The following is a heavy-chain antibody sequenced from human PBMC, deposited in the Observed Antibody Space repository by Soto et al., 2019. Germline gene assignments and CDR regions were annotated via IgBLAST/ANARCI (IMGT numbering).Heavy chain of an antibody. CDR1: GGSFSGYY. J-gene: IGHJ4*02. V-gene: IGHV4-34*01. D-gene: IGHD5-18*01. CDR2: INHSGST. Sequence: QVQLQQWGAGLLKPSETLSLTCAVYGGSFSGYYWSWIRQPPGKGLEWIGEINHSGSTNYNPSLKSRVTISVDTSKTQFSLKLSSVTAADTAVYYCARDSYGYSHGIDYWGQGTLVTVSS. CDR3: ARDSYGYSHGIDY.